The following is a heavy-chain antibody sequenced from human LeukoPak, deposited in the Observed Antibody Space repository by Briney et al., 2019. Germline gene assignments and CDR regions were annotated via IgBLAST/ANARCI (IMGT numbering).Heavy chain of an antibody. Sequence: GGSLRLSCAASGFTFSSYAMSWVRQAPGKGLEWVSAISGSGGSTYYADSVKGRFTISRDNSKNTMYLQMNSLRAEETAVYYSAKALRGYSGYDTTHGMDVWGQGTTVTVSS. CDR1: GFTFSSYA. CDR2: ISGSGGST. D-gene: IGHD5-12*01. CDR3: AKALRGYSGYDTTHGMDV. V-gene: IGHV3-23*01. J-gene: IGHJ6*02.